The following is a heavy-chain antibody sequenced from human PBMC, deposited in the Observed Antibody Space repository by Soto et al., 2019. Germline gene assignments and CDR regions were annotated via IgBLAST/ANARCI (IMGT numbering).Heavy chain of an antibody. J-gene: IGHJ4*02. CDR3: ANYKGGSSYTGTY. Sequence: SDTLSLTCTVSSGSITTSNHYWVWIRQPPGKGLEWITMIYSSGTTYYNPSLKSRVTISVDTSKNQFSLKLSSVSAADTAVYYCANYKGGSSYTGTYWGQGTLVTVS. V-gene: IGHV4-39*01. D-gene: IGHD3-22*01. CDR1: SGSITTSNHY. CDR2: IYSSGTT.